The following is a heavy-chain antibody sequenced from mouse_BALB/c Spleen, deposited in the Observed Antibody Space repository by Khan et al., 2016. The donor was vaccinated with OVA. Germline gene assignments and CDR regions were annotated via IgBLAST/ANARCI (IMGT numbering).Heavy chain of an antibody. V-gene: IGHV1S81*02. D-gene: IGHD1-1*01. CDR1: GYTFTSYW. Sequence: QVQLKESGAELVKAGASVKMSCKASGYTFTSYWMHWVKQRLGQGLEWFAETNPTNGRTYYNEKFKSKATLTVDKSSSTAYMLLSGPTFEDSAVYYGARNKKIVATYFDYWGQGTTLTVSS. CDR2: TNPTNGRT. CDR3: ARNKKIVATYFDY. J-gene: IGHJ2*01.